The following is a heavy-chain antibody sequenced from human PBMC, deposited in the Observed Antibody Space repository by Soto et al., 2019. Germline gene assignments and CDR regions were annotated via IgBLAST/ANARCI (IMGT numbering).Heavy chain of an antibody. CDR2: INPTGSMT. Sequence: ASVKVSCKASGYSFITSYHMHWVRQAPGQGLEWMGIINPTGSMTRYSQKFQGRLTMTRDTSTATDYTELSNLTSEDTAVYFCARDTGYDHDAFDIWGQGTRVTVSS. CDR1: GYSFITSYH. CDR3: ARDTGYDHDAFDI. D-gene: IGHD5-12*01. J-gene: IGHJ3*02. V-gene: IGHV1-46*01.